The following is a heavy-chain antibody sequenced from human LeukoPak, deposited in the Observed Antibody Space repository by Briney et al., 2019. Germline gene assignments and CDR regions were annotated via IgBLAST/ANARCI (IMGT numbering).Heavy chain of an antibody. J-gene: IGHJ4*02. D-gene: IGHD6-6*01. CDR1: GFTFDDYA. V-gene: IGHV3-9*01. CDR2: ISWNSGSI. CDR3: AKDQESIAAPYDY. Sequence: GRSLRLSCAASGFTFDDYAMHWVRQAPGKGLEWVSGISWNSGSIGYADSVKGRFTISRDNSKNTLYLQMNSLRAEDTAVYYCAKDQESIAAPYDYWGQGTLVTVSS.